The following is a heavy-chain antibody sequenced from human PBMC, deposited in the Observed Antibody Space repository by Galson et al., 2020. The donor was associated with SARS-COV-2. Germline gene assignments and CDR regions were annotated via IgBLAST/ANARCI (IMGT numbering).Heavy chain of an antibody. CDR1: GGSISSSSYY. Sequence: SETLSLTCTVSGGSISSSSYYWGWIRQPPGKGLEWIGSIYYSGSTYYNPSLKSRVTISVDTSKNQFSLKLSSVTAADTAVYYCARRQQWLAPIYYYCMDVWGQGTTVTVSS. V-gene: IGHV4-39*01. CDR2: IYYSGST. J-gene: IGHJ6*02. CDR3: ARRQQWLAPIYYYCMDV. D-gene: IGHD6-19*01.